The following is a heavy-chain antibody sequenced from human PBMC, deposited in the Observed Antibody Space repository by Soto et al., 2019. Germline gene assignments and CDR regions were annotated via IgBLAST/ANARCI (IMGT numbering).Heavy chain of an antibody. CDR1: GFTFSSYS. CDR3: ARDGRYSSSLFDP. D-gene: IGHD6-13*01. CDR2: ISSSSSTI. Sequence: ESGGGLVQPGGSLRLSCAASGFTFSSYSMNWVRQAPGKGLEWVSYISSSSSTIYYADSVKGRFTISRDNAKNSLYLQMNSLRAEDTAVYYCARDGRYSSSLFDPWGQGTLVTVSS. V-gene: IGHV3-48*01. J-gene: IGHJ5*02.